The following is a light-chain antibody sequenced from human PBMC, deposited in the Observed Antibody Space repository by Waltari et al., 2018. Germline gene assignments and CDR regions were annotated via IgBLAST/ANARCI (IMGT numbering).Light chain of an antibody. Sequence: QSALTQPASVSGSPGQSITISCTGTSSDVVGYKYVSWYQQHPGKAPKLMIYEVSNRPSGVSNRFSGSKSGNTASLTIFGLQAEDEADYYCSSYTSSSTKVFGTGTKVTVL. CDR2: EVS. CDR3: SSYTSSSTKV. V-gene: IGLV2-14*01. J-gene: IGLJ1*01. CDR1: SSDVVGYKY.